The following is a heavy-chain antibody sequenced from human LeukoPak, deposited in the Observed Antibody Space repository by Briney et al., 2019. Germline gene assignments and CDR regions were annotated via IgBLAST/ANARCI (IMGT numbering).Heavy chain of an antibody. CDR1: GGSISSGSYY. D-gene: IGHD6-13*01. Sequence: PSQTLSLTCTVSGGSISSGSYYWSWIRQPAGKGLEWIGRIYTSGSTNYNPSLKSRVTISVDTSKNQFSLKLSSVTAADMAVYYCARVPVAAAGYYYYYYMDVWGKGTTVTVSS. CDR2: IYTSGST. V-gene: IGHV4-61*02. J-gene: IGHJ6*03. CDR3: ARVPVAAAGYYYYYYMDV.